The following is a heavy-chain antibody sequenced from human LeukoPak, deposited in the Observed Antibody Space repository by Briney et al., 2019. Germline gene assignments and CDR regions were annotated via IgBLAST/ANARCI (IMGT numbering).Heavy chain of an antibody. D-gene: IGHD2-2*01. CDR3: AKGPRIVVVPAAKVGDY. V-gene: IGHV3-23*01. CDR1: GFTFSSYA. Sequence: GGSLRLSCAASGFTFSSYAMSWVRQAPGKGLEWVSAISGSGGSTYYADSVKGRFTISRDNSKNTLYLQMNSLRAEDTAVYYCAKGPRIVVVPAAKVGDYWGQGTLVTVSS. CDR2: ISGSGGST. J-gene: IGHJ4*02.